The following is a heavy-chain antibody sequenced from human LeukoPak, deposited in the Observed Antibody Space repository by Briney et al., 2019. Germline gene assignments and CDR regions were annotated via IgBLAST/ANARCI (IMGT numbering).Heavy chain of an antibody. Sequence: SETLSLTCAVSGGSISSYSWWSWFRQPPGKGLEWIGEIHHDGRTNYNPSLKSRVTISVDKSKNQLSVELTSVTAADTAVYYCARGGNYLFDYWGQGTPVTVSS. CDR1: GGSISSYSW. D-gene: IGHD3-16*01. CDR2: IHHDGRT. J-gene: IGHJ4*02. CDR3: ARGGNYLFDY. V-gene: IGHV4-4*02.